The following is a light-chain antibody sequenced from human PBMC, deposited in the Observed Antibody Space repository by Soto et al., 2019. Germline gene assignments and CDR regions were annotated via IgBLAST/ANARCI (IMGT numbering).Light chain of an antibody. CDR3: QQYGSSPRT. V-gene: IGKV3-20*01. CDR2: GAS. Sequence: EIVLTQSPATLSLSPGERATVSCRASQSVSSSYLAWYQQKPGQAPRLLIYGASSRATGIPDRFSGSGSGTDFTLTTSRLEPEDFAVYYCQQYGSSPRTFGQGTKVDIK. J-gene: IGKJ1*01. CDR1: QSVSSSY.